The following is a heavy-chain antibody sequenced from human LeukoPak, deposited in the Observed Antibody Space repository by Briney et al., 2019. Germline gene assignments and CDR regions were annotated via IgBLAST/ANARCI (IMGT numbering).Heavy chain of an antibody. CDR1: GFTFSSYS. CDR2: IGSSSSTI. CDR3: AREFVGYYYGSGSYDLDY. D-gene: IGHD3-10*01. Sequence: TGGSLRLSCAASGFTFSSYSMNWVRQAPGKGLEWVSYIGSSSSTIYYADSVKGRFTISRDNAKNSLYLQMNSLRAEDTAVYYCAREFVGYYYGSGSYDLDYWGQGTLVTVSS. V-gene: IGHV3-48*01. J-gene: IGHJ4*02.